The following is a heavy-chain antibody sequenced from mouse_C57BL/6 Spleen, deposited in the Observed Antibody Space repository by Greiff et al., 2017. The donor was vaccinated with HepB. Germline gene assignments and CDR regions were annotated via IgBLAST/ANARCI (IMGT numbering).Heavy chain of an antibody. V-gene: IGHV1-26*01. CDR1: GYTFTDYY. CDR3: ARNHMDY. J-gene: IGHJ4*01. Sequence: VQLQQSGPELVKPGASVKISCKASGYTFTDYYMNWVKQSHGKSLEWIGDINPNNGGTSYNQKFKGKATLTVDKSSSTAYMELRSLTSEDSAVYYCARNHMDYWGQGTSVTVAS. CDR2: INPNNGGT.